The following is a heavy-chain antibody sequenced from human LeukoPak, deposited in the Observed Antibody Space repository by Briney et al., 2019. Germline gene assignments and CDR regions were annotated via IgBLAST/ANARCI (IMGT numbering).Heavy chain of an antibody. V-gene: IGHV4-4*07. CDR2: MYIGGTR. D-gene: IGHD3-16*01. Sequence: ASETLSLTYSVSGVSISSYYWTWIRQPAGKGLEWIGRMYIGGTRNYNPSLKSRVTMSIDTSKNQFSLKLSSVTAADTAVYYCARDLPRENSYAYGFWFDPWGQGTLVTVSS. CDR1: GVSISSYY. J-gene: IGHJ5*02. CDR3: ARDLPRENSYAYGFWFDP.